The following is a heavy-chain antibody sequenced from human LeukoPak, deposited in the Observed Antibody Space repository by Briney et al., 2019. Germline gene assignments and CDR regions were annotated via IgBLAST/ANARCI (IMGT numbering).Heavy chain of an antibody. J-gene: IGHJ3*02. V-gene: IGHV3-11*06. CDR3: ARDSGSYAFDI. Sequence: GGSLRLSCAASGFTVSSNYMNWVRQAPGKGLEWLSDISSSSSYTNYADSVKGRFTISRDNAKNSLYLQMNSLRAEDTAVYYCARDSGSYAFDIWGQGTMVTVSS. CDR2: ISSSSSYT. CDR1: GFTVSSNY. D-gene: IGHD1-26*01.